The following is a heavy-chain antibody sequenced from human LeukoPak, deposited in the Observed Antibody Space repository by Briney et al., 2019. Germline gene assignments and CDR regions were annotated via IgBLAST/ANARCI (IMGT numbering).Heavy chain of an antibody. J-gene: IGHJ6*02. CDR3: ARVGFLEWLFTTYYYGMDV. Sequence: GGSLRLSCAASGFTFSSYSMNWARQAPGKGLEWVSYISSSSSTIYYADSVKGRFTISRDNAKNSLYLQMNSLRDEDTAVYYCARVGFLEWLFTTYYYGMDVWGQGTTVTVSS. V-gene: IGHV3-48*02. D-gene: IGHD3-3*01. CDR1: GFTFSSYS. CDR2: ISSSSSTI.